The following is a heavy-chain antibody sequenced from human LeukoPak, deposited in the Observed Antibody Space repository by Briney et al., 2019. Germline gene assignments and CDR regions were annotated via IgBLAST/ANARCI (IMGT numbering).Heavy chain of an antibody. Sequence: HPGRSLRLSCTASRFTFSSFGMRWVRQAPGKGLEWVAVISYDGSNKYYADSVKGRFTISRDNSKNTLYLQMNSLRAEDTAVYYCAKALSGWYHDAFDIWGQGTMVTVSS. J-gene: IGHJ3*02. CDR3: AKALSGWYHDAFDI. CDR2: ISYDGSNK. V-gene: IGHV3-30*18. CDR1: RFTFSSFG. D-gene: IGHD6-19*01.